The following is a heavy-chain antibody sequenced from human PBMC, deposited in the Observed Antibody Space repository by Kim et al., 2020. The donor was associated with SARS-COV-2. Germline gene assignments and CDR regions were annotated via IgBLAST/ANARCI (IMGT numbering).Heavy chain of an antibody. CDR1: GYTFTDYW. V-gene: IGHV1-2*02. D-gene: IGHD6-19*01. J-gene: IGHJ4*02. CDR2: INTNSGDT. CDR3: ASGGPTVAGTAIDY. Sequence: ASVKVSCKASGYTFTDYWMHWVRHAPGQGLECMGWINTNSGDTKYAQKFQGRVTMTRDTSISTAYMELSSLRSDDTAVYYCASGGPTVAGTAIDYWGQGTLVTVST.